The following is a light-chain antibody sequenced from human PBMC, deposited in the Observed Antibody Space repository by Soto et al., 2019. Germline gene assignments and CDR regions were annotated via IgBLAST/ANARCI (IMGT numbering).Light chain of an antibody. Sequence: AIQMTQSPSSLSSSVGDRVTITCRASQGIRNDLGWYQKKPGKAPKLLIYAASNLPSGVPARFSGSGSGTDFTLTISSLQPEDFATYYCLQDYNYPRTFGQGTKVEIK. V-gene: IGKV1-6*01. CDR2: AAS. J-gene: IGKJ1*01. CDR3: LQDYNYPRT. CDR1: QGIRND.